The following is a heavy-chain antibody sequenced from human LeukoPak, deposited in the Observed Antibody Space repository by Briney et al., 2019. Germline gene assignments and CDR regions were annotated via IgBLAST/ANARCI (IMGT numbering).Heavy chain of an antibody. J-gene: IGHJ5*02. CDR3: ASSGVLVVPAAIQPYNWFDP. CDR2: IYTSGST. CDR1: GGSISSGSYY. Sequence: SETLSLTCTVSGGSISSGSYYWSWIRQPAGKGLEWIGRIYTSGSTNYNPSLKSRVTISVDTSKNQFSLKLSSVTAADTAVYYCASSGVLVVPAAIQPYNWFDPWGQGTLVTVSS. V-gene: IGHV4-61*02. D-gene: IGHD2-2*01.